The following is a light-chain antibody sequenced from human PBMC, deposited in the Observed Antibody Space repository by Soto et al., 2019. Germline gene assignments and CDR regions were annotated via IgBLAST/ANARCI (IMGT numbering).Light chain of an antibody. Sequence: DIQMTQSPSTLSASVGDRATITCRASQSISSWLAWYQQKPGKAHKLQIYDASSLESGVPSRFSGSESRTEFTLTIRSLQPDDFATYYCQQYNSYPYTFGQGTKLEIK. CDR2: DAS. V-gene: IGKV1-5*01. J-gene: IGKJ2*01. CDR1: QSISSW. CDR3: QQYNSYPYT.